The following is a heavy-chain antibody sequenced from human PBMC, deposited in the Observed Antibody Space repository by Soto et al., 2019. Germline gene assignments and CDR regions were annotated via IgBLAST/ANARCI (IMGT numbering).Heavy chain of an antibody. J-gene: IGHJ5*02. V-gene: IGHV1-8*01. CDR2: MNPNSGNT. CDR3: ARVPPIVPAAINRFDP. CDR1: GDSFTSYD. Sequence: ASVKVSCEASGDSFTSYDINWVRQATGQGLEWMGWMNPNSGNTGYAQKFQGRVTMTRNTSISTAYMELSSLRSEDTAVYYCARVPPIVPAAINRFDPWGQGTQVTVSS. D-gene: IGHD2-2*02.